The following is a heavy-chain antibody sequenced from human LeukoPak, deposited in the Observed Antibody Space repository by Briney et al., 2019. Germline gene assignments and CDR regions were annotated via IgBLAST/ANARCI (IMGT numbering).Heavy chain of an antibody. CDR3: ARGIVVVTAATFDP. CDR2: IYYSGST. Sequence: KPSETLSLTCTVSGGSISSYYWSWIRQPPGKGLEWIGYIYYSGSTNYNPSLKSRVTISVDTSKNQFSPKLSSVTAADTAVYYCARGIVVVTAATFDPWGQGTLVTVSS. V-gene: IGHV4-59*01. J-gene: IGHJ5*02. CDR1: GGSISSYY. D-gene: IGHD2-21*02.